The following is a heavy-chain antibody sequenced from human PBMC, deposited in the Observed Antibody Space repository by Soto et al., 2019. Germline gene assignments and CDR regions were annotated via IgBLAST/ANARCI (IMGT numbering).Heavy chain of an antibody. CDR1: GGSISSYY. CDR3: ARDLGRAGMDV. Sequence: SETLSLTCTVSGGSISSYYWSWIRQPPGKGLEWIGYIYYSGSTNCNPSLKSRVTISVDTSKNQFSLKLSSVTAADTAVYYCARDLGRAGMDVWGQGTTVTVSS. J-gene: IGHJ6*02. D-gene: IGHD1-26*01. CDR2: IYYSGST. V-gene: IGHV4-59*01.